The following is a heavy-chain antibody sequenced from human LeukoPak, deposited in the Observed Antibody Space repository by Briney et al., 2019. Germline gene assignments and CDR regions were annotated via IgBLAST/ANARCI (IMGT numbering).Heavy chain of an antibody. Sequence: GGSLRLSCAASGFTFSDYYMTWIRQAPGKGLEWVSYVSSSGSTIYYADSVKGRFTVSRDNAKNSLYLQMNSLRAEDTAVYYCARRRNAGIDYWGQGTLVTVSS. CDR2: VSSSGSTI. D-gene: IGHD2/OR15-2a*01. J-gene: IGHJ4*02. V-gene: IGHV3-11*01. CDR1: GFTFSDYY. CDR3: ARRRNAGIDY.